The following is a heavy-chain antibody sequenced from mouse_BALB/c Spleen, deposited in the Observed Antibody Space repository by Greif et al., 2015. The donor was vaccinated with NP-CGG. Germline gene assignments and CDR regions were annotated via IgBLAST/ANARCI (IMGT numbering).Heavy chain of an antibody. CDR1: GFTFSTFG. CDR2: ISSDSTTI. Sequence: EVKLVESGGSLVQPGGSRKLSCAASGFTFSTFGMHWVRQAPEKGLEWVAYISSDSTTIYYADTVKGRFTISRDNPKNTLFLQMTSLRSEDTAMYYCARSKYYDGGWFAYWGQGTLVTVSA. D-gene: IGHD2-3*01. CDR3: ARSKYYDGGWFAY. J-gene: IGHJ3*01. V-gene: IGHV5-17*02.